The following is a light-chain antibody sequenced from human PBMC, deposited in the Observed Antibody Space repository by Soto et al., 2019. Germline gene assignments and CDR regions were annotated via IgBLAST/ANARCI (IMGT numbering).Light chain of an antibody. Sequence: VLTQTPLSSPVTLGQPASISCRSSQSLVYSDGNTYLRWVQQRPGQPPRLLIYQVSNRFSGVPDRFSVSGAGTDITLKISRAEAEDVGVYSCIQFSHFPRTFGQGTKVEIK. CDR2: QVS. J-gene: IGKJ1*01. CDR3: IQFSHFPRT. V-gene: IGKV2-24*01. CDR1: QSLVYSDGNTY.